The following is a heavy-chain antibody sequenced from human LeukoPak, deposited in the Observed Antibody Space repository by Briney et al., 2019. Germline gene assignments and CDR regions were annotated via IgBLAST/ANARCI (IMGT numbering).Heavy chain of an antibody. Sequence: ASVKVSCKASGYTFTGYYMHWVRQAPGQGLEWMGRINPNSGGTNYAQKFRGRVTMTRDTSISTAYMELSRLRSDDTAVYYCAQNGCSGGSCYLDYYYGMDVWGQGTTVTVSS. J-gene: IGHJ6*02. D-gene: IGHD2-15*01. CDR2: INPNSGGT. CDR1: GYTFTGYY. CDR3: AQNGCSGGSCYLDYYYGMDV. V-gene: IGHV1-2*06.